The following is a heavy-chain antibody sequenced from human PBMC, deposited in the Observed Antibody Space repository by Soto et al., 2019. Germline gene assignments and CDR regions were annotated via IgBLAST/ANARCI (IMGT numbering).Heavy chain of an antibody. Sequence: EVQLLESGGGLVQPGGSVRLSCAASGFTFSSYAMSWVRQAPGKGLEWVSAISGSGGSTYYADSVKGRFTISRDNSKNTLYLQMNSLTAEDTAVYYCAKDEGHCSGGSCASYDYYMDVWGKGTTVTVSS. J-gene: IGHJ6*03. CDR2: ISGSGGST. CDR3: AKDEGHCSGGSCASYDYYMDV. V-gene: IGHV3-23*01. D-gene: IGHD2-15*01. CDR1: GFTFSSYA.